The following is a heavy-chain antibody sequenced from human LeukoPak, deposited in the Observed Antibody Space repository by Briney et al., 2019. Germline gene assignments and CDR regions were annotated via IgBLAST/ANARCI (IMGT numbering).Heavy chain of an antibody. CDR2: IIPIFGTA. CDR1: GGTFSSYS. J-gene: IGHJ4*02. D-gene: IGHD3-9*01. V-gene: IGHV1-69*13. CDR3: ARSKALRLDDIYY. Sequence: ASVKVSCKASGGTFSSYSISWVRQAPGQGLEWMGGIIPIFGTANYAQKFQGRVTITADESTSTAYMELSSLRSEDTAVYYCARSKALRLDDIYYWGQGTLVTVSS.